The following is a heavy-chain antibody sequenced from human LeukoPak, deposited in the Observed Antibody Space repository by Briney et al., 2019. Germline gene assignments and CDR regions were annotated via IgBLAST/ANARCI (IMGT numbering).Heavy chain of an antibody. D-gene: IGHD6-6*01. CDR2: INPNSGGT. CDR1: GYTLTGYY. CDR3: ARDPDDSSSSLYFQH. Sequence: ASVKVSCKASGYTLTGYYMHWVRQAPGQGLEWMGRINPNSGGTNYAQKFQGRVTMTRDTSISTAYMELSRLRSDDTAVYYCARDPDDSSSSLYFQHWGQGTLVTVSS. J-gene: IGHJ1*01. V-gene: IGHV1-2*06.